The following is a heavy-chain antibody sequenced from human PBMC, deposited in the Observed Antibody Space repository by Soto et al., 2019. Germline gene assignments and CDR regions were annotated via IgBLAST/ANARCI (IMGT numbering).Heavy chain of an antibody. CDR2: IYSGGST. CDR1: GFTVSSNY. Sequence: EVQLVESGGGLVQPGGSLRLSCVASGFTVSSNYMSWVRQAPGKGLEWVSVIYSGGSTYYADSVKGRFTISRDNSKNTLYLQMDSVRAEDTAVYYCAREWLRDHPYYSYYGMDVWGQGTTVTVSS. D-gene: IGHD5-12*01. V-gene: IGHV3-66*01. J-gene: IGHJ6*02. CDR3: AREWLRDHPYYSYYGMDV.